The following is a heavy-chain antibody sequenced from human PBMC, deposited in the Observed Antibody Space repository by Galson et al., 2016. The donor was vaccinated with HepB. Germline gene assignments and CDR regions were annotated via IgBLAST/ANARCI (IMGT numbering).Heavy chain of an antibody. CDR2: LMHVGGEK. J-gene: IGHJ4*02. V-gene: IGHV3-30-3*01. D-gene: IGHD3-16*01. CDR3: ATWGFTLGVDH. CDR1: GFSLSSYG. Sequence: SLRLSCAASGFSLSSYGMQWVRQAPGKGLEWVAVLMHVGGEKDYGDSVKGRFTISRDDSKNTLHLQMNSLRTEDTAMYYCATWGFTLGVDHWGQGILVTVSS.